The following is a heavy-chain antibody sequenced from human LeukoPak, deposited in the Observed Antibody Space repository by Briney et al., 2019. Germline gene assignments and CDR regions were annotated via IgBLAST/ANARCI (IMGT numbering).Heavy chain of an antibody. V-gene: IGHV1-2*04. CDR3: ARGESTYYYGSGSSWVRAHMDV. D-gene: IGHD3-10*01. CDR1: GYTFTGYY. CDR2: INPNSGGT. Sequence: ASVKVSCKASGYTFTGYYMHWVRQAPGQGLEWMGWINPNSGGTNYAQKFQGWVTMTRDTSISTAYMELSRLRSDDTAVHYCARGESTYYYGSGSSWVRAHMDVWGQGTTVTVSS. J-gene: IGHJ6*02.